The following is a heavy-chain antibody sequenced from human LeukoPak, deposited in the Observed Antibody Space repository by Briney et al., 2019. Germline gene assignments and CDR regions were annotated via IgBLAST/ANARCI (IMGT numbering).Heavy chain of an antibody. D-gene: IGHD6-6*01. CDR3: ARDPGGIAARLLKFDP. CDR1: GGSFSGYY. V-gene: IGHV4-34*01. J-gene: IGHJ5*02. Sequence: PTETLFLTCAVYGGSFSGYYVTWIRQPPGKGLEWIGEINHSGSTNYNPSLKSRVTISLDTSKNQFSLKLTSVTAADTAVYYCARDPGGIAARLLKFDPWGQGTLVTVSS. CDR2: INHSGST.